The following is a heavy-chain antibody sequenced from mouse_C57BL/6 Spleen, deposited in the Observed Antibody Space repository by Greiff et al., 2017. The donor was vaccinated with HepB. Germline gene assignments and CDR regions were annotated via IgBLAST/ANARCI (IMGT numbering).Heavy chain of an antibody. J-gene: IGHJ2*01. V-gene: IGHV5-4*01. CDR1: GFTFSSYA. D-gene: IGHD1-1*01. CDR3: ARELTTVVARYFDY. CDR2: ISDGGSYT. Sequence: EVKLMESGGGLVKPGGSLKLSCAASGFTFSSYAMSWVRQTPEKRLEWVATISDGGSYTYYPDNVKGRFTISRDNAKNNLYLQMSHLKSEDTAMYYCARELTTVVARYFDYWGQGTTLTVSS.